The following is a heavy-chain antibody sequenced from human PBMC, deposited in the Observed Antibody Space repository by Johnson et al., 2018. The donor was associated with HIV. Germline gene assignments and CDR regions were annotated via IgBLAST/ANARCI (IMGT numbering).Heavy chain of an antibody. CDR1: GFTFSSYA. V-gene: IGHV3-30-3*01. Sequence: QVQLVESGGGVVQPGRSLRLSCAASGFTFSSYAMHWVRQAPGKGMAWVAVISYDGSNKYYADSVKGRFTISRDNSKNTLYLQMNSLRAEDTAVYYCASIDAFDIWGQGTMVTVSS. CDR2: ISYDGSNK. CDR3: ASIDAFDI. J-gene: IGHJ3*02.